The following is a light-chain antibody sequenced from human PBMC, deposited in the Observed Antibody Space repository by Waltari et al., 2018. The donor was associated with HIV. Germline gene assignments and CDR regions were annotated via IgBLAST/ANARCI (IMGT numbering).Light chain of an antibody. CDR2: YDS. CDR1: NIGSKS. Sequence: SYVLTQPPSVSVAPGKTARITCGGTNIGSKSVHWYQQKPGQAPLLVIYYDSARPSGIPDRFSGSKSGTSASLAISGLQSEDEADYYCAVWDDSLNGYVFGPGTKVTVL. J-gene: IGLJ1*01. V-gene: IGLV3-21*04. CDR3: AVWDDSLNGYV.